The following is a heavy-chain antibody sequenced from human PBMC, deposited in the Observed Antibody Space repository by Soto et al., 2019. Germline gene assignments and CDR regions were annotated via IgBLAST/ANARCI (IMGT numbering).Heavy chain of an antibody. J-gene: IGHJ4*02. Sequence: LRLSCAASGFTFSSYAMHWVRQAPGKGLEWVAVISYDGSNKYYADSVKGRFTISRDNSKNTLYLQMNSLRAEDTAVYYCAKDRPRSGWYVGSDYWGQGTLVTVSS. D-gene: IGHD6-19*01. CDR1: GFTFSSYA. CDR2: ISYDGSNK. V-gene: IGHV3-30-3*01. CDR3: AKDRPRSGWYVGSDY.